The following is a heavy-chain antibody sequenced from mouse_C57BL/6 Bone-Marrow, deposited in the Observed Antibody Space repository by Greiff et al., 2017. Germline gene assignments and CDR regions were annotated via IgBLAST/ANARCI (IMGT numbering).Heavy chain of an antibody. J-gene: IGHJ3*01. CDR1: GYTFTSYW. D-gene: IGHD2-3*01. CDR2: IDPSASYT. Sequence: QVQLQQSGAELVMPGASVTLSCKASGYTFTSYWMHWVKQRPGQGLEWIGDIDPSASYTTYNQKFKGKSTLTVDKSSSTAYMQLSSLTSEDSAVYYCAADGYYGFAYWGQGTLVTVSA. CDR3: AADGYYGFAY. V-gene: IGHV1-69*01.